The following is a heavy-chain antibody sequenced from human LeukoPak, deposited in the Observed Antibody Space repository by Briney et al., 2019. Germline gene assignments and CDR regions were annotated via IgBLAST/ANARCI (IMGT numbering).Heavy chain of an antibody. Sequence: SVKVSCKASGGTFSSYAISWVRQAPGQGLEWMGGIIPIFGTANYAQKFQGRVTITADKSTSTAYMELSSLRSDDTAVYYCAREEVATTPIDYWGQGTLVTVSS. V-gene: IGHV1-69*06. CDR2: IIPIFGTA. D-gene: IGHD5-12*01. CDR1: GGTFSSYA. J-gene: IGHJ4*02. CDR3: AREEVATTPIDY.